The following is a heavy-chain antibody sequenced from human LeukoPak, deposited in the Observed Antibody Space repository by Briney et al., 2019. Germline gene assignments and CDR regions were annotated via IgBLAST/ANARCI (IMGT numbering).Heavy chain of an antibody. D-gene: IGHD6-13*01. CDR3: ARDPYSSSWSYGMDV. J-gene: IGHJ6*02. V-gene: IGHV3-33*01. Sequence: PGRSLRLSCAASGFTFSSYGMHWVRQAPGKGLEWVAVIWYDGSNKYYADSVKGRFTISRDNAQSSLYLQMNSLRAEDTAVYYCARDPYSSSWSYGMDVWGQGTTVTVSS. CDR1: GFTFSSYG. CDR2: IWYDGSNK.